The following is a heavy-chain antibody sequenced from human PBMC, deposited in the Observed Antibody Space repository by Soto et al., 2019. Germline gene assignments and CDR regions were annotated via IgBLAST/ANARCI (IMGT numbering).Heavy chain of an antibody. J-gene: IGHJ5*02. CDR1: GGSISSGGYS. V-gene: IGHV4-30-2*01. D-gene: IGHD2-2*01. Sequence: PSETLSLTCAVSGGSISSGGYSWSWIRQPPGKGMEWIGYIYNSGSTYYNPSLKNRVTISVDRSKNQFSLKLSSVTAADTAVYYCARVPDRWGQGTLVTVSS. CDR3: ARVPDR. CDR2: IYNSGST.